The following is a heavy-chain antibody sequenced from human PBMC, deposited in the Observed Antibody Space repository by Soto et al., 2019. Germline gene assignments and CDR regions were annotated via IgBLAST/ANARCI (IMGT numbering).Heavy chain of an antibody. CDR3: AKSSLLRYFDWSPDP. Sequence: GSLRLSCAASGFTFSSYGMHWVRQAPGKGLEWVAVISYDGSNKYYADSVRGRFTISRDNSKNTLYLQMNSLRAEDTAVYYCAKSSLLRYFDWSPDPWGQGTLVTVSS. CDR2: ISYDGSNK. V-gene: IGHV3-30*18. J-gene: IGHJ5*02. D-gene: IGHD3-9*01. CDR1: GFTFSSYG.